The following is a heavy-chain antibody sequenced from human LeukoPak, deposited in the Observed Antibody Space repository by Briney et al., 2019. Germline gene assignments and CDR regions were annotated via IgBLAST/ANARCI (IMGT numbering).Heavy chain of an antibody. CDR1: GFTFSNFA. CDR2: IVGSSST. V-gene: IGHV3-21*01. CDR3: ARIGAGSSRDY. Sequence: GGSLRLSCAASGFTFSNFAMTWVRPGPGKGREWVSYIVGSSSTYYADSLKGRFTISRDNAKNSLYLQMNSLRAEDTAVYYCARIGAGSSRDYWGQGTLVTVSS. D-gene: IGHD6-25*01. J-gene: IGHJ4*02.